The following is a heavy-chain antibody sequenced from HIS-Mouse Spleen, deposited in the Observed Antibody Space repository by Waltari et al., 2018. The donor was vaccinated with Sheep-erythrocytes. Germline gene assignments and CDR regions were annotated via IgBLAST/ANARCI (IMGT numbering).Heavy chain of an antibody. CDR3: ARLYYYDSSGYYFDY. J-gene: IGHJ4*02. V-gene: IGHV4-39*01. CDR2: IYYSGST. Sequence: QLQLQESGPGLVKPSETLSLTCTVSGGSSSSSSYYWGWIRQPPGKGLEWIGSIYYSGSTYYNPSLKSRVTISVDTSKNQFSLKLSSVTAADTAVYYCARLYYYDSSGYYFDYWGQGTLVTVSS. CDR1: GGSSSSSSYY. D-gene: IGHD3-22*01.